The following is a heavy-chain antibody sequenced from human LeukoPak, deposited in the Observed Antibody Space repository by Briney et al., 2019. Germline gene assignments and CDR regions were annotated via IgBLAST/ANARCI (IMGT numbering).Heavy chain of an antibody. J-gene: IGHJ4*02. Sequence: GASVKVSCKASGYTFTDYYIHWLRQAPGQGLEWMGWINTNIGGTNYGQKFRGRVTMTKDTSVSTAYLELSGPTSDDTAVYYCARDGSFDFWGQGTLVTVSS. V-gene: IGHV1-2*02. CDR3: ARDGSFDF. CDR2: INTNIGGT. D-gene: IGHD5-12*01. CDR1: GYTFTDYY.